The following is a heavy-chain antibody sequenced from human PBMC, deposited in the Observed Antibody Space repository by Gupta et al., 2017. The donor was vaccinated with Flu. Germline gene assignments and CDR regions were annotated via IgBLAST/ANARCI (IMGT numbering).Heavy chain of an antibody. CDR2: INSISGST. V-gene: IGHV1-3*01. Sequence: QLQLVQSGAEVKKPGASVKVSCKASGYTFTTYALHWVRQAPGQRLEWMGWINSISGSTKYSQKFQGRVTITRDTPASTTYMDLSSLRSEDTAMYYCARGAAYCANDFGSWGYYFEYWCQGTLVTVSS. J-gene: IGHJ4*02. CDR3: ARGAAYCANDFGSWGYYFEY. CDR1: GYTFTTYA. D-gene: IGHD2-8*01.